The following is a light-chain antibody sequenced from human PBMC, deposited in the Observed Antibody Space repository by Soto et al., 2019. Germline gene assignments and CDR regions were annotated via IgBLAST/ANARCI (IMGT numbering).Light chain of an antibody. CDR3: QQYTSYPWT. J-gene: IGKJ1*01. Sequence: DIQLTQSPSFLSASVGDTVTITCRASQGISTYLAWYQQKPGKAPKNLIYGASTLQSGVPSRFSGSGSGTEFTLTISSLQPDDFATYYCQQYTSYPWTFGQGTKVDIK. CDR2: GAS. CDR1: QGISTY. V-gene: IGKV1-9*01.